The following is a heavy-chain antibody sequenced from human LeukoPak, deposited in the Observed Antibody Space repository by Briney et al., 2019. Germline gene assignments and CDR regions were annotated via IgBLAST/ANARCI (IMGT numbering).Heavy chain of an antibody. J-gene: IGHJ4*02. CDR2: INPSGGST. D-gene: IGHD4-17*01. Sequence: ASVKVSCKASGYTFTSYYMHWVRQAPGQGFEWMGIINPSGGSTSYAQKFQGRVTMTRDTSTSTAYMELRSLRSDDTAVYYCARDEGPTVTADWWGQGTLVTVSS. CDR1: GYTFTSYY. V-gene: IGHV1-46*01. CDR3: ARDEGPTVTADW.